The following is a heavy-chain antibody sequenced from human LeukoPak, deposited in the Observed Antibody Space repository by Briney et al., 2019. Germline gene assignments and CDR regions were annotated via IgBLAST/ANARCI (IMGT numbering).Heavy chain of an antibody. CDR1: GDSIRSSPYY. V-gene: IGHV4-39*07. J-gene: IGHJ4*02. CDR3: ARVFRGRGYDPIYFDY. D-gene: IGHD5-12*01. CDR2: IYYIGST. Sequence: SETLSLTCTVSGDSIRSSPYYWGWVRQPPGEGLEWIGSIYYIGSTHYNPSLKSRVTISVDTSKNQFSLKLSSVTAADTAVYYCARVFRGRGYDPIYFDYWGQGTLVTVSS.